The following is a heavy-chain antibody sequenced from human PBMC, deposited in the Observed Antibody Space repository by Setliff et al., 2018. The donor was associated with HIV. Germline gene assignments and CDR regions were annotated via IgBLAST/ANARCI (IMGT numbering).Heavy chain of an antibody. J-gene: IGHJ4*02. CDR3: ARSLRRSRAFGGVIVNFGY. CDR2: IYTSGNT. V-gene: IGHV4-4*09. Sequence: PSETLSLTCTVSGGSISISDWSWIRQPPGKGLEWIGCIYTSGNTNYDPSLKSRVTISVDTSKNQFSLMLGSVTPADTAVYYCARSLRRSRAFGGVIVNFGYWGQGTLVT. CDR1: GGSISISD. D-gene: IGHD3-16*02.